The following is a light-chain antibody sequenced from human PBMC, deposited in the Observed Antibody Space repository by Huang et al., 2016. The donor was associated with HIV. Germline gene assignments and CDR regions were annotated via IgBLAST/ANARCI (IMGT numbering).Light chain of an antibody. CDR3: QLYGSSSYT. V-gene: IGKV3-20*01. J-gene: IGKJ2*01. CDR1: QSVSSSY. CDR2: GAA. Sequence: EIVLTQSPGTLSLSPGERATLSCRASQSVSSSYLAWYQQKPGQAPRLRIYGAASRATGIPDRFSGSGSATDFTLTISRLEPEDFAVYYCQLYGSSSYTFGQGTKLEIK.